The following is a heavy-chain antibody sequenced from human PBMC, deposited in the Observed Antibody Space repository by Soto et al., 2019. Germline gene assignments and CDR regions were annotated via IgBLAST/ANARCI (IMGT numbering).Heavy chain of an antibody. CDR2: IFWDDDK. D-gene: IGHD3-22*01. CDR3: ASSSGYRIFDC. J-gene: IGHJ4*02. Sequence: QITLKESGPTLVKPTQTLTLTCTFSGFSLTTSGVGVGWIRQPPGKALEWLALIFWDDDKRYSPSLKSRLTITKDTYNNQLVLTMTNMDPVDTATYYCASSSGYRIFDCWGQGTLVTVSS. CDR1: GFSLTTSGVG. V-gene: IGHV2-5*02.